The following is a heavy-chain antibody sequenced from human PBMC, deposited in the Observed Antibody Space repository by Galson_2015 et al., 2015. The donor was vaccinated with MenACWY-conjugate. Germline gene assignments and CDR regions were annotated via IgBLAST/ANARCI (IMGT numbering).Heavy chain of an antibody. J-gene: IGHJ4*02. V-gene: IGHV3-23*01. CDR1: GFTFSSYA. Sequence: SLRLSCAASGFTFSSYAMSWVRQAPGKGLEWVSAISGSGGGTYYADSVKGRFTISRDNSKSTLYLQMNSLRAEDTAVYYCAKDVTITVTGTCVYWGQGTLATVSS. CDR2: ISGSGGGT. D-gene: IGHD4-17*01. CDR3: AKDVTITVTGTCVY.